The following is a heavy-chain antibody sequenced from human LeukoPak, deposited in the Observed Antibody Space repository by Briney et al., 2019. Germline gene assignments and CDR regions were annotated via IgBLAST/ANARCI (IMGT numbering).Heavy chain of an antibody. CDR1: GFSFSSYS. Sequence: GGSLRLSCTASGFSFSSYSMNWVRQAPGKGLEWLAYISGGSGTIAYADSVKGRITISRDNAKNSLYLQMNGLRAEDMAVYFCARDVSFSFDYWGQGTLVTVSS. CDR3: ARDVSFSFDY. D-gene: IGHD5/OR15-5a*01. J-gene: IGHJ4*02. CDR2: ISGGSGTI. V-gene: IGHV3-48*01.